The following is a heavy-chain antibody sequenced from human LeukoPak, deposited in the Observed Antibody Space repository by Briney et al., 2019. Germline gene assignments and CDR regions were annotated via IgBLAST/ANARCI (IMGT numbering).Heavy chain of an antibody. CDR2: MNPNSGGT. Sequence: ASVKVSCETSGYTFTAFYIHWVRQAPGQGLEWMGWMNPNSGGTKSTQTFQGRVTMTRDTSISTAYMELSRLNSDDTAVYYCARERHYDLDYWGQGALVTVSS. CDR3: ARERHYDLDY. CDR1: GYTFTAFY. D-gene: IGHD4-17*01. V-gene: IGHV1-2*02. J-gene: IGHJ4*02.